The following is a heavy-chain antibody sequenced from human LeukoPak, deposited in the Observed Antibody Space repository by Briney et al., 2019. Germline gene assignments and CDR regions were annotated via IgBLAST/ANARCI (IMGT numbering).Heavy chain of an antibody. Sequence: SETLSLTCTVSGGSISSYYWTWIRQHPGKGLEWIGYIYYSGGTYYNPSLKSRVTISIDTSENQFSLKVRFVTAADTAVYYCARSNLGATIYWGQGTLVTVSS. J-gene: IGHJ4*02. CDR1: GGSISSYY. V-gene: IGHV4-59*06. CDR2: IYYSGGT. D-gene: IGHD1-26*01. CDR3: ARSNLGATIY.